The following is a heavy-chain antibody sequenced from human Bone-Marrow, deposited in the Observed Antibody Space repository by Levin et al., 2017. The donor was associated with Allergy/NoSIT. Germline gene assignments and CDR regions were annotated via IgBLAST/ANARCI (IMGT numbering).Heavy chain of an antibody. CDR2: ISSDGSTT. V-gene: IGHV3-74*01. J-gene: IGHJ4*02. CDR3: ARPNYAASGVEY. Sequence: PGGSLRLSCVASGFNFNAHWMLWVRQAPGKGLVWVSRISSDGSTTNFADSVMGRFTVSRDNAKNTLNLQMNSLRAEDTAVYYCARPNYAASGVEYWGQGTLVTVSS. CDR1: GFNFNAHW. D-gene: IGHD2-2*01.